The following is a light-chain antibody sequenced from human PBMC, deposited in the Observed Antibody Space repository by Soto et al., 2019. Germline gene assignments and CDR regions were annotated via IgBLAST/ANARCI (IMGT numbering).Light chain of an antibody. V-gene: IGLV1-40*01. J-gene: IGLJ1*01. CDR3: QSYDSSLSGFYV. Sequence: QSVLTQPPSVSGAPGQRVTISCTGSSSNIGAGYDVHWYQQLPGTAPKLLIYGNSVRPSGVPDRFSGSQSGTSASLAITGLQAEDEADYYCQSYDSSLSGFYVFGTGTQVTVL. CDR1: SSNIGAGYD. CDR2: GNS.